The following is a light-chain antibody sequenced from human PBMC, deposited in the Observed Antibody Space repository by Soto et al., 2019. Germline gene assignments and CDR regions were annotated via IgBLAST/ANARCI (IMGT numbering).Light chain of an antibody. Sequence: QSVVTHPPSVSWAPGQRVSISCTGSTSNIGAPYDVHWYQHLPGTAPKLLIYGDNNRPSGVPDRFSGSKSGTSASLAITRLQAEDEADYYCQSYDISLHNYVFGTGTKVTVL. V-gene: IGLV1-40*01. CDR2: GDN. CDR3: QSYDISLHNYV. CDR1: TSNIGAPYD. J-gene: IGLJ1*01.